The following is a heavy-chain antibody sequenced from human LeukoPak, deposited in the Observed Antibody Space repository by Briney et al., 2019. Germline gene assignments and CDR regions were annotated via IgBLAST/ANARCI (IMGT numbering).Heavy chain of an antibody. D-gene: IGHD3-3*01. CDR3: AKNPSGYYDWFDP. V-gene: IGHV4-61*02. CDR1: GGSISSGSYY. Sequence: SETLSHTCTVSGGSISSGSYYWSWIRQPAGKGLEWIGRIYTSGSTNYNPSLKSRVTISVDTSKNQFSLKLSSVTAADTAVYYCAKNPSGYYDWFDPWGQGTLVTVSS. CDR2: IYTSGST. J-gene: IGHJ5*02.